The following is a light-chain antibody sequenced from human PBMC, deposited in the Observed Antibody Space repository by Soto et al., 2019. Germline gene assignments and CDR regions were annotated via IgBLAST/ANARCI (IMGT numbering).Light chain of an antibody. J-gene: IGKJ4*01. CDR1: QAIRNY. CDR2: GGS. CDR3: RQYDVLPPT. Sequence: DIQMTQSPSSLSASVGDRVTITCQASQAIRNYLNWYQQRPGNAPKLLIYGGSNLETGVPSRFSGRGSATDFTLTINSLQPEDIATYYCRQYDVLPPTFGGGTKVEIK. V-gene: IGKV1-33*01.